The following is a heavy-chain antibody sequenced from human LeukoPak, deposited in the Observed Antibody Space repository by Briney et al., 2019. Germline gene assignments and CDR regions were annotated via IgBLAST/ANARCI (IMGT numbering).Heavy chain of an antibody. CDR3: ARRYSNYDQYFDY. V-gene: IGHV1-69*13. D-gene: IGHD4-11*01. CDR1: GGTFSSYA. J-gene: IGHJ4*02. Sequence: SVKVSCKASGGTFSSYAISWVRQAPGQGPEWMGGIIPIFGTANYAQKFQGRVTITADESTSTAYMELSSLRSEDTAVYYCARRYSNYDQYFDYWGQGTLVTVSS. CDR2: IIPIFGTA.